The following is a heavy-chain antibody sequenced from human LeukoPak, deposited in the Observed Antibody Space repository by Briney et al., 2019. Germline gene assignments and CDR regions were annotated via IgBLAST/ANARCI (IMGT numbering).Heavy chain of an antibody. V-gene: IGHV3-21*01. Sequence: PGGSLRLSCAASGFTFSSYSMNWVRQAPGKGLEWVSSISSRGSYIYYADSVKGRFTISRDNAENSLYLQMNSLRAEDTAVYYCARAQSAPQLLRFLEWLEDYYYMDVWGKGTTVTVSS. D-gene: IGHD3-3*01. CDR2: ISSRGSYI. J-gene: IGHJ6*03. CDR1: GFTFSSYS. CDR3: ARAQSAPQLLRFLEWLEDYYYMDV.